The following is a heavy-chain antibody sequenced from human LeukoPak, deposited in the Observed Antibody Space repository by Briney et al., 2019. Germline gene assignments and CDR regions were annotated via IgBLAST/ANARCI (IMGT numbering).Heavy chain of an antibody. CDR2: IYYSGST. CDR1: GGSISSYY. Sequence: PSETLSLTCTVSGGSISSYYWSWIRQPPGKGLEWIGYIYYSGSTNYNPSLKSRVTISVDTSKNQFSLKLSSVTAADTAVYYCARDISGYCSGGSCVEDYWGQGTLVTVSS. D-gene: IGHD2-15*01. CDR3: ARDISGYCSGGSCVEDY. V-gene: IGHV4-59*01. J-gene: IGHJ4*02.